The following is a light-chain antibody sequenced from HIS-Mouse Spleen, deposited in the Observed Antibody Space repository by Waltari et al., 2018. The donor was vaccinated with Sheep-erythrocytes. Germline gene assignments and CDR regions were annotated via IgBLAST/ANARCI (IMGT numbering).Light chain of an antibody. J-gene: IGLJ3*02. CDR1: SSDVGGYNY. CDR2: EVS. V-gene: IGLV2-8*01. CDR3: SSYAGSNNWV. Sequence: QSALTQPPSASGSPGQSVTISCTGTSSDVGGYNYVSWYQQHPGKAPKLMIYEVSKRPPGVPYPFSGYKSGNPASLTVSGLQAEDEADYYCSSYAGSNNWVFGGGTKLTVL.